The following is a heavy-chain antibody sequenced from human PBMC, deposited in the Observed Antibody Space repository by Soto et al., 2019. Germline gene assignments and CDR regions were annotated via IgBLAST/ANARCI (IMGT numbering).Heavy chain of an antibody. CDR2: ISGSGGST. J-gene: IGHJ4*02. CDR3: AKVIHNDVVVVAATHPPDY. CDR1: GFTFSSYA. D-gene: IGHD2-15*01. V-gene: IGHV3-23*01. Sequence: GGSLRLSCAASGFTFSSYAMSWVRQAPGKGLEWVSAISGSGGSTYYADSVKGRFTISRDNSKNTLYLQMNSLRAEDTAVYYCAKVIHNDVVVVAATHPPDYWGQGTLVTVSS.